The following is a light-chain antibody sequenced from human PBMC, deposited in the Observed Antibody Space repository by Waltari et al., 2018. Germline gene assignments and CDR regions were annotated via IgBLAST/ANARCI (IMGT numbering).Light chain of an antibody. CDR1: QNIITY. V-gene: IGKV3-20*01. J-gene: IGKJ1*01. CDR2: QTS. Sequence: EIVLTQSPGTLSLSPGERATLSGRASQNIITYLAWYQKKPGQAPRLLIYQTSIRAAGIPDRFSGSGSGTDFSLFIRRLEPEDFAVYYCQHYVRLPATFGQGTKVEIK. CDR3: QHYVRLPAT.